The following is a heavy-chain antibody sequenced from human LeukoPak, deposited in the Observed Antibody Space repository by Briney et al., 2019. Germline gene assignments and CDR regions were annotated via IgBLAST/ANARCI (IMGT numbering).Heavy chain of an antibody. J-gene: IGHJ4*02. CDR3: AKETDYSSSLGYFDY. CDR1: GFTFSSYS. Sequence: GGSLRLSCAASGFTFSSYSMNWVRQAPGKGLEWVSSISSSSSYIYYADSVKGRFTISRDNAKNTLYLQMNSLRAEDTAVYYCAKETDYSSSLGYFDYWGQGTLVTVSS. V-gene: IGHV3-21*04. CDR2: ISSSSSYI. D-gene: IGHD6-13*01.